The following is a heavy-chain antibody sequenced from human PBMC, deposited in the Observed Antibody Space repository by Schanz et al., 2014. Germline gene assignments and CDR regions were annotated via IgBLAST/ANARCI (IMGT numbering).Heavy chain of an antibody. CDR2: ISPTGSST. Sequence: DVQLLESGGGLVQPGESLRLSCAASGFTFTTYAMTWVRQAPGKGLEWVSNISPTGSSTYYADSVKGRFTISRDNSKTTLYLQMTSLIAQNTAIYFCAKDASCYDRVSIPDHWGQGTLXTVSS. J-gene: IGHJ4*02. CDR3: AKDASCYDRVSIPDH. CDR1: GFTFTTYA. D-gene: IGHD3-22*01. V-gene: IGHV3-23*01.